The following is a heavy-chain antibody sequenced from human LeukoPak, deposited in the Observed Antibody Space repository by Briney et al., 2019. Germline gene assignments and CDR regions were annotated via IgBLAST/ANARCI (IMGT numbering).Heavy chain of an antibody. CDR1: GFTFSSYE. CDR2: ISSSGSTI. J-gene: IGHJ6*03. V-gene: IGHV3-48*03. D-gene: IGHD3-22*01. Sequence: PGGSLRLSCAASGFTFSSYEMNWVRQAPGKGLEWVSYISSSGSTIYYADSVKGRFTISRDNAKNSLYLQMNSLRAEDTAVYYCAKVGHYYDSSGYYFPYYYMDVWGKGTTVTVSS. CDR3: AKVGHYYDSSGYYFPYYYMDV.